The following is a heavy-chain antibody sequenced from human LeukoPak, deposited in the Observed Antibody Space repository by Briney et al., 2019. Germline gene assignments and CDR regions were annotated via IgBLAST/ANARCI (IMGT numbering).Heavy chain of an antibody. CDR3: ATPTAISYWYFAL. CDR1: GFTFSIYG. D-gene: IGHD2-21*02. CDR2: IWNDGSNK. J-gene: IGHJ2*01. Sequence: GGSLRLSCAASGFTFSIYGLHWVRQAPGKGLEWVAVIWNDGSNKYYADSVKGRFTISRDNSKNTLYLQMNSLRAEDTAVYYCATPTAISYWYFALWGRGTLVTVSS. V-gene: IGHV3-33*01.